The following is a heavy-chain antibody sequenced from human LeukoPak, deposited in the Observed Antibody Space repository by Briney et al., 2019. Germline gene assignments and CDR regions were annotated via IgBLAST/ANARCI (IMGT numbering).Heavy chain of an antibody. V-gene: IGHV3-74*01. CDR1: GLTLSRYY. CDR2: STPDGTNP. D-gene: IGHD3-22*01. Sequence: GGSLRLSCTASGLTLSRYYLHWVRQAPGEGLVWVSQSTPDGTNPTYADAVKGRFTISRDNSKNTPYLQMNSLRAEDTAVYYCAKSPRYYYDSSGYSQYYFDYWGQGTLVTVSS. J-gene: IGHJ4*02. CDR3: AKSPRYYYDSSGYSQYYFDY.